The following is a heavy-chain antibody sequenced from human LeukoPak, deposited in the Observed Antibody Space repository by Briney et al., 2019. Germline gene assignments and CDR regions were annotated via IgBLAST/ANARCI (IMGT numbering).Heavy chain of an antibody. Sequence: SETLSLTCTVSGGSISSGGYYWSWIRQHPGKGLEWIGYIYYSGSTYYNPSLKSRVTISVDTSKNQFSLKLSSVTAADTAVYYCARSLLHNRYFDYWGQGTLVTVSS. J-gene: IGHJ4*02. V-gene: IGHV4-31*03. CDR1: GGSISSGGYY. D-gene: IGHD1-14*01. CDR3: ARSLLHNRYFDY. CDR2: IYYSGST.